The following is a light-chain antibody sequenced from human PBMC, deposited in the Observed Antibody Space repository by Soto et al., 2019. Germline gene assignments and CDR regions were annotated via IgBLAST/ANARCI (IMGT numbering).Light chain of an antibody. Sequence: QSVLTQPPSGSGTPVQRVTISCSGSSSNIGSNTVNWFQQLPGTAPKLLIYYNNQRPSGVPDRFSGSKSGTSASLAISGLQSEDEADYYCTSWDDSLTGYVFGTATKLTVL. CDR1: SSNIGSNT. CDR3: TSWDDSLTGYV. J-gene: IGLJ1*01. V-gene: IGLV1-44*01. CDR2: YNN.